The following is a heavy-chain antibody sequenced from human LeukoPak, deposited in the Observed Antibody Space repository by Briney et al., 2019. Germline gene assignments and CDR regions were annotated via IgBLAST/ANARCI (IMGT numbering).Heavy chain of an antibody. CDR2: IFGSGGSP. V-gene: IGHV3-23*01. D-gene: IGHD4-17*01. Sequence: GGSLRLSCEASGFTFGSFAMYWVRQAPGKGLDWIAGIFGSGGSPHYADSVKGRFTISRDNSKNTVYLQMKSLRAEDTAVYYCARGQRTSVTLYYFDFWGQGTLVSVSS. J-gene: IGHJ4*02. CDR3: ARGQRTSVTLYYFDF. CDR1: GFTFGSFA.